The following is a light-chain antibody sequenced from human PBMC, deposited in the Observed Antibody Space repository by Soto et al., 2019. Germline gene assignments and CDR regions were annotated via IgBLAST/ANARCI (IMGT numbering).Light chain of an antibody. CDR2: GAS. V-gene: IGKV3-15*01. Sequence: EIVMTQSPDTLSVSPGERATLSCRASQSVSSNLAWYQQKPGQAPRLLIYGASTRATGIPARFSGRASGTEFTLTISSLQSEDFAVYYCQQYNTWPWTFGQGTKVEIK. J-gene: IGKJ1*01. CDR3: QQYNTWPWT. CDR1: QSVSSN.